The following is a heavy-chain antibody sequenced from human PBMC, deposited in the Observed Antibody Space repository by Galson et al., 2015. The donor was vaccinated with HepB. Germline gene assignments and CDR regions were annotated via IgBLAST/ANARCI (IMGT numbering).Heavy chain of an antibody. D-gene: IGHD6-19*01. V-gene: IGHV3-30*18. CDR3: AKDGYSSGWYWDIDY. J-gene: IGHJ4*02. CDR1: GFTFSSYG. Sequence: SLRLSCAASGFTFSSYGMHWVRQAPGKGLEWVAVISYDGSNKYYADSVKGRFTISRDNSKNTLYLQMNSLRAEDTAVYYCAKDGYSSGWYWDIDYWGQGTLVTVSS. CDR2: ISYDGSNK.